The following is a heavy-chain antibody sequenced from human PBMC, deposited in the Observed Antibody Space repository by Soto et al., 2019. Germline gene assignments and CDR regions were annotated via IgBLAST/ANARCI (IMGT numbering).Heavy chain of an antibody. CDR3: AKGPADPLYYDFWSGYYSY. CDR2: ISGSGGST. D-gene: IGHD3-3*01. Sequence: PGGSLRLSCAASGFTFSDYYMSWIRQAPGKGLEWVSAISGSGGSTYYADSVKGRFTISRDNSKNTLYLQMNSLRAEDTAVYYCAKGPADPLYYDFWSGYYSYWGQGTLVTVSS. J-gene: IGHJ4*02. CDR1: GFTFSDYY. V-gene: IGHV3-23*01.